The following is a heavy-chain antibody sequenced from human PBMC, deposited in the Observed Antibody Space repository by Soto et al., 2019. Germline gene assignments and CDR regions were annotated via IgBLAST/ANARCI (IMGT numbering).Heavy chain of an antibody. CDR3: ARDLRLGSYYNPRWYFDY. CDR1: GFTFSSYA. Sequence: GGSLRLSCAASGFTFSSYAMHWVRQAPGKGLEWVAVISYDGSNKYYADSVKGRFTISRDNSKNTLYLQMNSLRAEDTAVYYCARDLRLGSYYNPRWYFDYWGRGTLVTVSS. CDR2: ISYDGSNK. J-gene: IGHJ4*02. D-gene: IGHD1-26*01. V-gene: IGHV3-30-3*01.